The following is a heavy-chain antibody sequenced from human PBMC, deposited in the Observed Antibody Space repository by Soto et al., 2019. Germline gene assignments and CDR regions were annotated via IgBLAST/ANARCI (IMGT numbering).Heavy chain of an antibody. Sequence: GASVKVSCKVSGYTLTELSMHWVRQAPGKGLEWMGWINAGNGNTKYSQKFQGRVTITRDTSASTAYMELSSLRSEDTAVYYCASHYYDSSGYVDAAFDIWGQGTMVTVSS. CDR2: INAGNGNT. J-gene: IGHJ3*02. V-gene: IGHV1-3*01. CDR1: GYTLTELS. D-gene: IGHD3-22*01. CDR3: ASHYYDSSGYVDAAFDI.